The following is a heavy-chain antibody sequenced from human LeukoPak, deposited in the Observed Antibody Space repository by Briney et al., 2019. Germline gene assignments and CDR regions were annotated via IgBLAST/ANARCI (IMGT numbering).Heavy chain of an antibody. Sequence: SETLSLTCTVSGDSISSYYWSWIRQPPGKGLEWIGYIYTSGGTNYIPSLKGRVTISINTSKNQFSLKLSSVTAADSAVYYCARLTRLSTSPDRYYLDYWGQGTLVTVSS. CDR2: IYTSGGT. J-gene: IGHJ4*02. CDR3: ARLTRLSTSPDRYYLDY. CDR1: GDSISSYY. V-gene: IGHV4-4*09. D-gene: IGHD6-6*01.